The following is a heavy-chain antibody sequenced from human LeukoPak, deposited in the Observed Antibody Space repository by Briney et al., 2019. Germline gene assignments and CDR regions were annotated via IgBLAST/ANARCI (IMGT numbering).Heavy chain of an antibody. CDR2: IIPILGIA. CDR1: GGTFSSYA. D-gene: IGHD1-14*01. CDR3: ARDFVTGTGG. J-gene: IGHJ4*02. V-gene: IGHV1-69*04. Sequence: GASVNVSCKASGGTFSSYAISWVRQAPGQGLEWMGRIIPILGIANYAQKFQGRVTITTDKSTSTAYMEPSSLRSEDTAVYYCARDFVTGTGGWGQGTLVTVSS.